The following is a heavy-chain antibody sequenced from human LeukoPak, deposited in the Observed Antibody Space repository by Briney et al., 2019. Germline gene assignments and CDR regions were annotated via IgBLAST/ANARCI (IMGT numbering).Heavy chain of an antibody. D-gene: IGHD3-3*01. Sequence: ASVKVSCKASGYTFTSYDINWVRQATGQGLEWMGWMNPNSGNTGYAQKFQGRVTITRNTSISTAYMELSSLRSEDTAVYYCARGLHVLRFLEWGDAFDIWGQGTMVTVSS. CDR2: MNPNSGNT. J-gene: IGHJ3*02. CDR1: GYTFTSYD. CDR3: ARGLHVLRFLEWGDAFDI. V-gene: IGHV1-8*03.